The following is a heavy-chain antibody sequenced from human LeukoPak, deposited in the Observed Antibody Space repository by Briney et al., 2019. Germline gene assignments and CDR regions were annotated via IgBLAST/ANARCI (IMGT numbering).Heavy chain of an antibody. Sequence: GGSLRLSCAASGFTFSSYSMNWVRQAPGKGLEWASSISSSSSYIYYADSVKGRFTISRDNAKNSLYLQMKSLRAEDTAVYYCARDVDIVATIVADYWGQGTLVTVSS. CDR2: ISSSSSYI. CDR1: GFTFSSYS. CDR3: ARDVDIVATIVADY. D-gene: IGHD5-12*01. V-gene: IGHV3-21*01. J-gene: IGHJ4*02.